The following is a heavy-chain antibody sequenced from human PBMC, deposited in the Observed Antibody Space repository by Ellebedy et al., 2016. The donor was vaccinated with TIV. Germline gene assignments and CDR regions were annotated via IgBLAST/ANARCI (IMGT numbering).Heavy chain of an antibody. Sequence: AASVKVSCKASGNSISQHYMHWVRQAPGQGLEWMGTINPSGGTTTYSQKFQGRVTLTRDTSTNTIYMELSSLRSEDTAVYYCARGSVVVAASWFDPWGQGTLVTVSS. D-gene: IGHD2-21*02. CDR3: ARGSVVVAASWFDP. J-gene: IGHJ5*02. V-gene: IGHV1-46*01. CDR2: INPSGGTT. CDR1: GNSISQHY.